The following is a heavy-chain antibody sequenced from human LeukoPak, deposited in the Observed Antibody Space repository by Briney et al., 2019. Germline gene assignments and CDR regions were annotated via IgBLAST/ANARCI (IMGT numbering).Heavy chain of an antibody. CDR3: AKDKSRWSRVGYYYGMDV. CDR1: GFTFSSYG. V-gene: IGHV3-30*02. CDR2: IRYDGSNK. Sequence: PGGSLRLSCAASGFTFSSYGMHWVRQAPGKGLEWVAFIRYDGSNKYYADSVKGRFTISRDNSKNTLYLQMNSLRAEDTAVYYCAKDKSRWSRVGYYYGMDVWGQGTTVTVSS. D-gene: IGHD6-13*01. J-gene: IGHJ6*02.